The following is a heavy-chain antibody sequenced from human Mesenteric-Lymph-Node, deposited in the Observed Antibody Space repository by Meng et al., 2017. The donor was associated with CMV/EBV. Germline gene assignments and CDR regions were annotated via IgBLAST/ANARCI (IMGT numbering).Heavy chain of an antibody. D-gene: IGHD3-16*01. Sequence: CAAAGFTFSTYGVHWVRQAPGKGLEWVAVIWYDGSNKYYADSVKGRFTISRDNSKDTLYLQMNSLRAEDTAVYYCAKGTYAGDFDYWGQGTLVTVSS. V-gene: IGHV3-33*06. CDR3: AKGTYAGDFDY. J-gene: IGHJ4*02. CDR2: IWYDGSNK. CDR1: GFTFSTYG.